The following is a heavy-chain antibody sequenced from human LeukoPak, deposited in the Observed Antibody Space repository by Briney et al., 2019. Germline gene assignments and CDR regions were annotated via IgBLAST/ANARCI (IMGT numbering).Heavy chain of an antibody. CDR1: GFTFSGYS. CDR2: VATDGSAQ. D-gene: IGHD2-15*01. V-gene: IGHV3-7*01. J-gene: IGHJ4*02. Sequence: GGSLRLSCAASGFTFSGYSMTWVRQAPGKGLEWVANVATDGSAQNYVDSLEGRFTISRDNPNNSLYLQMHSLRAEDAAVYYCARVIAGAIDYWGQGTLVTVSS. CDR3: ARVIAGAIDY.